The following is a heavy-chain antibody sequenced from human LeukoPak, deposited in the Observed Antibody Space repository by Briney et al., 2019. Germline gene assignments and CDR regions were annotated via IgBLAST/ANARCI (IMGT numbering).Heavy chain of an antibody. CDR2: ISYDGCNK. CDR3: ARARFGYNRGPFDY. Sequence: GRSLRLSCAASGFTFSNYAIHWVRQAPGKGLEWVAFISYDGCNKHYADSVKGRFTISRDNSKNALYLQMNSLRPEDTAVYYCARARFGYNRGPFDYWGQGILVTVSS. CDR1: GFTFSNYA. V-gene: IGHV3-30-3*01. D-gene: IGHD5-24*01. J-gene: IGHJ4*02.